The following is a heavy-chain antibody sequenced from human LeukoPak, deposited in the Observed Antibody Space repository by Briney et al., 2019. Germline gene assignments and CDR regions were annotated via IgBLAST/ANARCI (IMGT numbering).Heavy chain of an antibody. CDR2: ISGSGGST. V-gene: IGHV3-23*01. Sequence: GGSLRLSCAASGFTFSSYAMSWVRQAPGKGLEWVSAISGSGGSTYYADSVKGRFTISRDNSKNTLYLQMNSLRAEDTAVYYCARDIEAAAGASPAYWGQGTLVTVSS. CDR1: GFTFSSYA. J-gene: IGHJ4*02. CDR3: ARDIEAAAGASPAY. D-gene: IGHD6-13*01.